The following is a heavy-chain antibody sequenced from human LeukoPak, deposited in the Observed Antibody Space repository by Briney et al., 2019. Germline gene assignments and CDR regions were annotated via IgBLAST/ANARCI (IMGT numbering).Heavy chain of an antibody. V-gene: IGHV1-18*04. J-gene: IGHJ6*04. CDR3: ARDFRFGELSDYYYYGMDV. D-gene: IGHD3-10*01. Sequence: EASVKVSCKASGYTFTGYYMHWVRQAPGQGLEWMGWISAYNGNTNYAQKLQGRVTMTTDTSTSTAYMELRSLRSDDTAVYYCARDFRFGELSDYYYYGMDVWGKGTTVTVSS. CDR2: ISAYNGNT. CDR1: GYTFTGYY.